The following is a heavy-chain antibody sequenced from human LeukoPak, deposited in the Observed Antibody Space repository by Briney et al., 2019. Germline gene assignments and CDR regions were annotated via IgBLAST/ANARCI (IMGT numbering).Heavy chain of an antibody. CDR3: ARHPYYDSNGSFDY. CDR2: IYYSGST. V-gene: IGHV4-39*01. D-gene: IGHD3-22*01. Sequence: KSSETLSLTCTVSGGSISSSSYYWGWIRRPPGKGLEWIGSIYYSGSTYYNPSLKSRVTISVDTSKIQFSLKLSSVTAADTAVYYCARHPYYDSNGSFDYWGQGTLVTVSS. J-gene: IGHJ4*02. CDR1: GGSISSSSYY.